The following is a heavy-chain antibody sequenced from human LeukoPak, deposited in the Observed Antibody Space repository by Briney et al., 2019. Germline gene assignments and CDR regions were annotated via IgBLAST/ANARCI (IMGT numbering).Heavy chain of an antibody. CDR1: GYSFTSYW. J-gene: IGHJ6*04. CDR3: ARHLPEYPPPGGMDV. D-gene: IGHD2-2*01. CDR2: IDPSDAYT. Sequence: GESLEISCKGCGYSFTSYWISGVRQMAGKGLEWMGRIDPSDAYTYYRPSFQGHVTISADKSISTAYLQWSSLKASDTAMYYCARHLPEYPPPGGMDVWGKGTTVTVSS. V-gene: IGHV5-10-1*01.